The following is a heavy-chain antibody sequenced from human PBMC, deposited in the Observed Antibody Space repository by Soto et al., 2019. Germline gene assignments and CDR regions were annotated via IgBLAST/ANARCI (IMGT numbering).Heavy chain of an antibody. CDR2: ISGSGGST. CDR3: AILFPPTGYSSSWSPDYYYMDV. CDR1: GFTFSSYA. V-gene: IGHV3-23*01. D-gene: IGHD6-13*01. J-gene: IGHJ6*03. Sequence: GGSLRLSCAASGFTFSSYAMSWVRQAPGKGLEWVSAISGSGGSTYYADSVKGRFTISRDNSKNTLYLQMNSLRAEDTAVYYCAILFPPTGYSSSWSPDYYYMDVWGKGTTVTVSS.